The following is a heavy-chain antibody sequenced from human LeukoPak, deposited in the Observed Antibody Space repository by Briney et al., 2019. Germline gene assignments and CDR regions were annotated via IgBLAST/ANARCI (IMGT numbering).Heavy chain of an antibody. CDR3: ATRELGYCSSTSCWGKNAFDI. J-gene: IGHJ3*02. CDR2: IIPIFGTA. CDR1: GGTFSSYA. D-gene: IGHD2-2*01. Sequence: ASVKVSCKASGGTFSSYAISWVRQAPGQGLEWMGGIIPIFGTANYAQKFQGRVTITADQSTSAAYMELSSLRSEDTAVYYCATRELGYCSSTSCWGKNAFDIWGQGTMVTVSS. V-gene: IGHV1-69*13.